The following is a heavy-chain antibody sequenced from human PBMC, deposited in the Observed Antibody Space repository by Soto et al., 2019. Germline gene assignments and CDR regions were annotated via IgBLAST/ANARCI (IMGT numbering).Heavy chain of an antibody. Sequence: GGSLRLSCAASGFTVNSSYMTWVRQAPGKGLEWVSLIYITDTTFYADSVKGRFTISRDSSNSTLYLQMNTLRVEDTAVYYCATRIAASGLYYFDYWGQGTLVTVSS. CDR2: IYITDTT. CDR3: ATRIAASGLYYFDY. CDR1: GFTVNSSY. V-gene: IGHV3-53*01. J-gene: IGHJ4*02. D-gene: IGHD6-13*01.